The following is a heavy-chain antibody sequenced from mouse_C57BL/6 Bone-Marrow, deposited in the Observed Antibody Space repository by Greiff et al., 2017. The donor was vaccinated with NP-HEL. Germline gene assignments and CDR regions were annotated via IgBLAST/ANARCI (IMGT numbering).Heavy chain of an antibody. CDR1: GYTFTDYY. V-gene: IGHV1-26*01. Sequence: VQLQQSGPELVKPGASVKISCKASGYTFTDYYMNWVKQSHGKSLEWIGDINPNNGGTSYNQKFKGKATLTVDKSSSTAYMELRILTSEDSSGDYCARYGSKAYWGQGTLVTVSA. CDR3: ARYGSKAY. J-gene: IGHJ3*01. D-gene: IGHD1-1*01. CDR2: INPNNGGT.